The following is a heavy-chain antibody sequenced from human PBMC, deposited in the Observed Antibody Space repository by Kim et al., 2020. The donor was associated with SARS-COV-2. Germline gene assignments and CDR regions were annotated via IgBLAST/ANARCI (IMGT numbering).Heavy chain of an antibody. Sequence: KFQGRVTITADESTSTAYMELSSLRSEDTAVYYCARAKTRGYYYYGMGVWGQGTTVTVSS. V-gene: IGHV1-69*01. CDR3: ARAKTRGYYYYGMGV. D-gene: IGHD3-10*01. J-gene: IGHJ6*02.